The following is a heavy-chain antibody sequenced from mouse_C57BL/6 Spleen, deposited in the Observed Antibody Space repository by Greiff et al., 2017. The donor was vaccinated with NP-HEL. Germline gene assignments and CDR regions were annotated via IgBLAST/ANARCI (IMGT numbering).Heavy chain of an antibody. J-gene: IGHJ1*03. Sequence: EVQLQQSGPELVKPGASVTISCKASGYSFTDYNMNWVKQSNGKSLEWIGVINPNYGTTSYNQKFKGKATLTVDQSSSTAYKQLNSLTSEDSAVYYCARSYYRNYWYFDVWGTGTTVTVSS. V-gene: IGHV1-39*01. CDR2: INPNYGTT. CDR1: GYSFTDYN. D-gene: IGHD2-10*01. CDR3: ARSYYRNYWYFDV.